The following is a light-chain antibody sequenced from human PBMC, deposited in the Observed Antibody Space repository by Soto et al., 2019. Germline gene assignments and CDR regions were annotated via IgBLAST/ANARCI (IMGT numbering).Light chain of an antibody. J-gene: IGKJ3*01. V-gene: IGKV1-9*01. CDR2: AAS. Sequence: DIQLTQSPSFLSASVGERVTITCRASQGISSYLAWYQQKPEKAPKLLIYAASTLQSGVPSRFSGSGSGTEFTLTISSLQPEDFATYYCQQLNGDPVTFGPGTKVDIK. CDR3: QQLNGDPVT. CDR1: QGISSY.